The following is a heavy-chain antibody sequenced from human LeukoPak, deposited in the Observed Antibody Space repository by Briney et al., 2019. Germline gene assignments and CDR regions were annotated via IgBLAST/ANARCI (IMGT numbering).Heavy chain of an antibody. V-gene: IGHV1-24*01. CDR1: GYTLTELS. CDR2: FDPEDGET. J-gene: IGHJ4*02. D-gene: IGHD3-22*01. Sequence: ASVKVSCKVSGYTLTELSMHWVRQTPGKGLEWMGGFDPEDGETIYAQKFQGRVTMTEDTSTDTAYMELSSLRSEDTAVYYCATDQRRGYYYAAWGQGTLVTASS. CDR3: ATDQRRGYYYAA.